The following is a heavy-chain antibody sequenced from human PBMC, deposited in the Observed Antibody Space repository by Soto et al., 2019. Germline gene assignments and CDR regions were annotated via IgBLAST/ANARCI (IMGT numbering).Heavy chain of an antibody. J-gene: IGHJ6*02. CDR3: AKVGLSYGYYYGMDV. Sequence: QVQLVESGGGVVQPGRSLRLSCAASGFTFSSYGMHWVRQAPGKGLEWVAVISYDGSNKYYADSVKGRFTISRDNSKNTLYLQMNSLRAEDTAVYYCAKVGLSYGYYYGMDVWGQGTTVTVSS. CDR1: GFTFSSYG. D-gene: IGHD1-26*01. V-gene: IGHV3-30*18. CDR2: ISYDGSNK.